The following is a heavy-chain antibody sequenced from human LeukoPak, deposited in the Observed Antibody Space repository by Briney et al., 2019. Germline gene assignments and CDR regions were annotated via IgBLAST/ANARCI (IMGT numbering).Heavy chain of an antibody. CDR1: GFTFSSYG. D-gene: IGHD3-10*01. CDR2: ISFDGSIE. V-gene: IGHV3-30*03. CDR3: ARPYYYGSGSYYPLDY. Sequence: PGGSLRLSCAASGFTFSSYGMHWVRQTPGKGLEWVALISFDGSIEYYVDSVKGRFTISRDNSKNTLFLQMNSLRAEDTAVYYCARPYYYGSGSYYPLDYWGQGTLVTVSS. J-gene: IGHJ4*02.